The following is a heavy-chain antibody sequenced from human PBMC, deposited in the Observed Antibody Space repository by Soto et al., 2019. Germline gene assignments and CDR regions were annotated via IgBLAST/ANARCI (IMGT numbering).Heavy chain of an antibody. CDR1: GGTFSSYA. Sequence: QVQLVQSGAEVKKPGSSVKVSCKASGGTFSSYAISWVRQAPGQGLEWMGGIIPIFGTANYAQKFQGRVTITADEATSTADMELSSLRSEDTAVYYCASPPGYFDTAPLDYWGQGTLVTVSS. V-gene: IGHV1-69*12. CDR3: ASPPGYFDTAPLDY. J-gene: IGHJ4*02. D-gene: IGHD5-18*01. CDR2: IIPIFGTA.